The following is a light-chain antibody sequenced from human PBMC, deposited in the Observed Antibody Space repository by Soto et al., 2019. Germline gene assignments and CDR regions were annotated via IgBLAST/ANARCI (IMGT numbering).Light chain of an antibody. V-gene: IGKV4-1*01. CDR1: QNLLYSSNNKNY. CDR2: WAS. Sequence: DIVMTQSPDSLAVSLGERATINCKSSQNLLYSSNNKNYLTWYQQKPGQPPKLLIYWASTRESGVPDRFSGSGSGTDFTLTITSLRAEDVAVYYCQQYYSIPYTFGQGTKLEIK. CDR3: QQYYSIPYT. J-gene: IGKJ2*01.